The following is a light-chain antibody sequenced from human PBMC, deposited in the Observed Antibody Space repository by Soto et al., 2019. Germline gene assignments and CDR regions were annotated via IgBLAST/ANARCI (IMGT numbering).Light chain of an antibody. Sequence: EIVLTQSPGTLSLSPGERATLSCRASQGVRDNYLAWYQQKPGRAPTFLIYGASKRVFGISDSFSGSGSGTDFTLTISRLEPEDSAVYCCQQYGWSLTFGGGTKVEIK. CDR2: GAS. CDR1: QGVRDNY. CDR3: QQYGWSLT. V-gene: IGKV3-20*01. J-gene: IGKJ4*01.